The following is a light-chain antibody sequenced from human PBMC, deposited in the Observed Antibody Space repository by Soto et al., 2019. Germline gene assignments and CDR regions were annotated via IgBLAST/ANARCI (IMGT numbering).Light chain of an antibody. J-gene: IGKJ1*01. Sequence: EIVLTQSPGTLSLSPGERATLSCRASQSVTSNYLAWYLQRPGQAPRLLIYGASSRATGIPDRFSGSGSGTDFTLTISRLEPEDFGVYYCHQYGAAPWTFGQGTKVDIK. CDR3: HQYGAAPWT. CDR1: QSVTSNY. CDR2: GAS. V-gene: IGKV3-20*01.